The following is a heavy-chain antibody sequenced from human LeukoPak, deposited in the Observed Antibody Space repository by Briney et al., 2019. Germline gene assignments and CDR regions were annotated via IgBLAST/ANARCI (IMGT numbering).Heavy chain of an antibody. Sequence: GGSLRLSCVASGFTFSSYAMNWVRQAPGKGLEWVSVISTSGGSTYYADSVKGRFTISRDNSKNTLYLQVNSLRAEDTAIYYCAKELYCSSTSCAQFDPWGQGTLVTVSS. D-gene: IGHD2-2*01. CDR3: AKELYCSSTSCAQFDP. J-gene: IGHJ5*02. CDR2: ISTSGGST. V-gene: IGHV3-23*01. CDR1: GFTFSSYA.